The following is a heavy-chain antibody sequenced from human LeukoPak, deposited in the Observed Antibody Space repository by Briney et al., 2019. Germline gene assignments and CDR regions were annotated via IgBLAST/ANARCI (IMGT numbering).Heavy chain of an antibody. CDR3: ARRGYSYGTIYFFDY. Sequence: PSETLSLTCTVSGGSISSSHWNWLRQSPGKGLEWIGYVSYIGSTNYNPSFESRVTISVDTSKNQFSLMLTSVTAADTAVYFCARRGYSYGTIYFFDYWGQGTLVTVSS. V-gene: IGHV4-59*08. CDR1: GGSISSSH. D-gene: IGHD5-12*01. J-gene: IGHJ4*02. CDR2: VSYIGST.